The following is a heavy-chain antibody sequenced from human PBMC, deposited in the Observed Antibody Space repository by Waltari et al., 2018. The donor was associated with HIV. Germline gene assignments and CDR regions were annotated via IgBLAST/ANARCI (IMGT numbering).Heavy chain of an antibody. D-gene: IGHD2-15*01. V-gene: IGHV3-21*01. CDR3: ARDSNKYCSGGSCSRFDP. J-gene: IGHJ5*02. CDR2: ISSSSRYK. CDR1: GFPLGSDS. Sequence: EVQLVESGGGLVKRGGSLRVSCAAAGFPLGSDSMTWFRQAPGKGLEWVSSISSSSRYKYYADSVKGRITISRDNAKNSLYLQMNSLRAEDTAVYYCARDSNKYCSGGSCSRFDPWGQGTLVTVSS.